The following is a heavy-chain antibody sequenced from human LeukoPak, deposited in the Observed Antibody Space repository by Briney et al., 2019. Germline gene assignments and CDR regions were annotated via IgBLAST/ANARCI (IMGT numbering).Heavy chain of an antibody. V-gene: IGHV4-39*07. CDR3: ARDSYCSTTSCHLDY. CDR2: ISYSGIT. J-gene: IGHJ4*02. D-gene: IGHD2-2*01. CDR1: GGSISGSSYF. Sequence: SETLSLTRTVSGGSISGSSYFWGWIRQSPAKGLEWIGSISYSGITHYNPSLKSRVTMSVDTSRNQVSLNLDSVTAADTAVYYCARDSYCSTTSCHLDYWGQGILVTVSS.